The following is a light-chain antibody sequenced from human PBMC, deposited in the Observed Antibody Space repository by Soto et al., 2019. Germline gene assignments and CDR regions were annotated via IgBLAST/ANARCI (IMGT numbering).Light chain of an antibody. Sequence: QSALTQPASVSGSPGQSITISCTGTSSDVGGYNYVSWYQQHPGKAPKLMIYDVSNRPSGVSNRFSGSKSGNTASLTISGLQAEDEADYCCSSYTSSSTLVVFGGGTKVPVL. CDR3: SSYTSSSTLVV. J-gene: IGLJ2*01. CDR1: SSDVGGYNY. CDR2: DVS. V-gene: IGLV2-14*01.